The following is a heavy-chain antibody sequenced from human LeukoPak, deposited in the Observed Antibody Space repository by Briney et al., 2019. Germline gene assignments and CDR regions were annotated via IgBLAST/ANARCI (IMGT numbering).Heavy chain of an antibody. CDR1: GFTFSHYS. J-gene: IGHJ4*02. D-gene: IGHD1-26*01. V-gene: IGHV3-21*01. CDR2: ISSSSNYI. Sequence: GGSLRLSCAASGFTFSHYSMNMNWVRQAPGKGLEWVSSISSSSNYIYYADSVKGRFTISRDNAKNSLYLQMNSLRAEDTAVYSCARGSASLMYYSGSYCDHWGQGTLVTVSS. CDR3: ARGSASLMYYSGSYCDH.